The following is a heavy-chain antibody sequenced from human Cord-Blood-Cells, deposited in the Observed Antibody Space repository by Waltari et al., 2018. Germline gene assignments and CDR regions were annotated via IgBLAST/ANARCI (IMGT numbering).Heavy chain of an antibody. CDR1: GGSFSGYY. J-gene: IGHJ3*02. Sequence: QVQLQQWGAGLLKPSATLSLTCAVYGGSFSGYYWSWIRQPPGKGLEWIGEINHSGSTNYNPSLKSRVTISVDTSKNQFSLKLSSVTAADTAVYYCAMTVTTTDAFDIWGQGTMVTVSS. CDR3: AMTVTTTDAFDI. D-gene: IGHD4-17*01. CDR2: INHSGST. V-gene: IGHV4-34*01.